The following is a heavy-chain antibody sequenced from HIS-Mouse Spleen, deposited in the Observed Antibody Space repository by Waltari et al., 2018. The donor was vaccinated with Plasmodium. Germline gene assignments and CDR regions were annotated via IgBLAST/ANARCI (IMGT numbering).Heavy chain of an antibody. V-gene: IGHV3-7*01. D-gene: IGHD6-13*01. J-gene: IGHJ2*01. CDR1: GFTFSSYW. Sequence: EVQLVESGGGLVQPGGSLRLSCSAFGFTFSSYWMRWVRQASGKGLEWVANIKQDGSEKYYVDSVKGRFTISRDNAKNSLYLQMNSLRAEDTAVYYCASSWYWYFDLWGRGTLVTVSS. CDR3: ASSWYWYFDL. CDR2: IKQDGSEK.